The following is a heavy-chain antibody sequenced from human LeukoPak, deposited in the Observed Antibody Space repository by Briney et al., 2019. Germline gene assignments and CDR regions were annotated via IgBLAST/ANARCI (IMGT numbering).Heavy chain of an antibody. J-gene: IGHJ3*02. CDR2: ISGSGGST. Sequence: GGSLRLSCAASGFTFSSYAMSWVRQASGKGLEWVSAISGSGGSTYYADSVKGRFTISRDTSKNTLYLQMNSLRAEDTAVYYCAKVHPASDAFDIWGQGTMVTVSS. V-gene: IGHV3-23*01. CDR3: AKVHPASDAFDI. CDR1: GFTFSSYA.